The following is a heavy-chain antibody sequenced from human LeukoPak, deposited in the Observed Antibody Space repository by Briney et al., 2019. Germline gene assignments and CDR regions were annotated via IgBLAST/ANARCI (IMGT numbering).Heavy chain of an antibody. CDR3: ARRGYCSSTSCYDENFDY. J-gene: IGHJ4*02. V-gene: IGHV3-21*01. CDR2: ISSSSSYI. D-gene: IGHD2-2*01. CDR1: GFTFSSYS. Sequence: GGSLRLSCGASGFTFSSYSMNWVRQAPGKGLEGVSSISSSSSYIYYADSVKGRFTISRDNAKNSLYLQMNSLRAEDTAVYYCARRGYCSSTSCYDENFDYWGQGTLVTVSS.